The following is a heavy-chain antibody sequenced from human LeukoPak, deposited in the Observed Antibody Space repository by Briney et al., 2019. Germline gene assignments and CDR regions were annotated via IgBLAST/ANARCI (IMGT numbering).Heavy chain of an antibody. Sequence: GGSLRLSCAASGFTFSSYSMNWVRQAPGKGLEWVSSISSSSSYIYYADSVKGRFTISRDNAKNSLYLQMNSLRAEDTAVYYCAREARYDSSGYTKGYYYYYMDVWGKGTTVTVSS. CDR2: ISSSSSYI. V-gene: IGHV3-21*01. D-gene: IGHD3-22*01. CDR3: AREARYDSSGYTKGYYYYYMDV. J-gene: IGHJ6*03. CDR1: GFTFSSYS.